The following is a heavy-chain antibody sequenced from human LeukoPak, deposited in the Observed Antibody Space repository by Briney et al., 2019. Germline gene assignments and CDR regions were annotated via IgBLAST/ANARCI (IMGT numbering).Heavy chain of an antibody. CDR3: ARGQQWVDC. CDR2: INSSGGST. CDR1: GYTFTSYY. Sequence: ASVKVSCKTSGYTFTSYYIHWVPQAPGQGLEWMGLINSSGGSTAYSQRFQGRVTMTRDTSTTTVYMELSSLRSEDTAVYYCARGQQWVDCWGQGTLVTVSS. D-gene: IGHD6-19*01. V-gene: IGHV1-46*01. J-gene: IGHJ4*02.